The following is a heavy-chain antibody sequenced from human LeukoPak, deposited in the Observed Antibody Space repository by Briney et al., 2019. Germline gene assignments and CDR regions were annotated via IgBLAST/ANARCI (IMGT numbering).Heavy chain of an antibody. CDR2: ISGSGGST. Sequence: GGSLRLSCAASGFTFSSYAMSWVRQAPGKGLEWVSAISGSGGSTYYADSVKGRFTISRDNSKSTLYLQMNSLRAEDTAVYYCAKGSPTDDIVVVPAAINYWGQGTLVTVSS. V-gene: IGHV3-23*01. J-gene: IGHJ4*02. CDR3: AKGSPTDDIVVVPAAINY. D-gene: IGHD2-2*02. CDR1: GFTFSSYA.